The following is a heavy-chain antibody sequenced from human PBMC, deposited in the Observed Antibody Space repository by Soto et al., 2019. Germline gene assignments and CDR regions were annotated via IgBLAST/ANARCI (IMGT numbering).Heavy chain of an antibody. D-gene: IGHD5-12*01. CDR2: IYSGGST. CDR1: GFTVSSNY. V-gene: IGHV3-53*04. CDR3: ARDIVATDMDV. J-gene: IGHJ6*03. Sequence: GGSLRLSCAASGFTVSSNYMSWDRQAPGKGLEWVSVIYSGGSTYHADSVKGRFTISRHNSKNTLYLQMNSLRAEDTAVYYCARDIVATDMDVWGKGTTVTVSS.